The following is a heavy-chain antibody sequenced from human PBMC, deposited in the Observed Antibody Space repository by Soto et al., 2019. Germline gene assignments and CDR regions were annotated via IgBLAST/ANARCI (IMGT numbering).Heavy chain of an antibody. CDR1: GGSISSSSYY. CDR2: IYYSGST. Sequence: QLQLQESGPGLVKPSETLSLTCTVSGGSISSSSYYWGWIRQPPGKGLEWIGSIYYSGSTYYNPSLKSRVTISVDTSKNQFSLKLSSVTAADTAVYYCARLIAAAGKGDDYWGQGTLVTVSS. CDR3: ARLIAAAGKGDDY. V-gene: IGHV4-39*01. J-gene: IGHJ4*02. D-gene: IGHD6-13*01.